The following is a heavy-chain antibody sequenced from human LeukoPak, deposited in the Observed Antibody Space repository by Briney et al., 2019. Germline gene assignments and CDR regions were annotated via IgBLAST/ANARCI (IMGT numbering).Heavy chain of an antibody. Sequence: GGSLRLSCAVSGFTFRSYAMNWVRQAPGKGLEWVAAITADGGSTHYTTSVKGRFIISRDTPKNTLSLQMNNLRAEDTAVYFCARGSNSWYRSDTGYFQHWGQGTLVTVSS. CDR3: ARGSNSWYRSDTGYFQH. CDR2: ITADGGST. CDR1: GFTFRSYA. D-gene: IGHD6-13*01. V-gene: IGHV3-23*01. J-gene: IGHJ1*01.